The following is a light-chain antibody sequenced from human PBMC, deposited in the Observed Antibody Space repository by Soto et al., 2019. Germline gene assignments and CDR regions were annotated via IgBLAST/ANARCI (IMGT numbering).Light chain of an antibody. CDR1: RGVSNF. CDR3: QQSYNSPPIT. J-gene: IGKJ5*01. Sequence: DIEMTQSPSSLSASVGDRVTITCRASRGVSNFLAWYQQKPGKVPKLLIYSASILQSGVPSRFSGSGYGTDFALTITSLQPEDFATYYCQQSYNSPPITFGQGTRLEIK. CDR2: SAS. V-gene: IGKV1-27*01.